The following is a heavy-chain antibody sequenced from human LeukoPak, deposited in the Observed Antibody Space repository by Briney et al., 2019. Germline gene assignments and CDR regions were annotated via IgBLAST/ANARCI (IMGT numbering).Heavy chain of an antibody. Sequence: GGSLRLSCAASGFTFSDYYMSWIRQAPGKGLEWVSYISSSGSTIYYADSVKGRFTISRDNAKNSLYLQMNSLRAEDTAVYYCARDQYDTWSRRGNFDSWGQGTLVIVSS. V-gene: IGHV3-11*01. D-gene: IGHD3-3*01. J-gene: IGHJ4*02. CDR2: ISSSGSTI. CDR1: GFTFSDYY. CDR3: ARDQYDTWSRRGNFDS.